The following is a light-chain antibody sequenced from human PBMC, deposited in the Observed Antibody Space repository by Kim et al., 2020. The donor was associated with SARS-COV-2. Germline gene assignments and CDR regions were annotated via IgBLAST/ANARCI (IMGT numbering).Light chain of an antibody. CDR1: NIGSES. V-gene: IGLV3-21*04. J-gene: IGLJ2*01. Sequence: SYELTQPPSVSVAPGKTARITCGGNNIGSESVHWYQQKPGQAPLLVIYYDTDRPSGIPERFSGANSWNTATLTISRVEAGDEADYYCQVWDSSSEHVVFGGGTQLTVL. CDR3: QVWDSSSEHVV. CDR2: YDT.